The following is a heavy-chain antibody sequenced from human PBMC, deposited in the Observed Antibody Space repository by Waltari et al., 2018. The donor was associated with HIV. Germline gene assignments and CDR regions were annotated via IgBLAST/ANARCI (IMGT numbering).Heavy chain of an antibody. CDR1: GGSISSYY. CDR2: IYTSGST. J-gene: IGHJ3*02. Sequence: QVQLQESGPGLVKPSETLSLTCTVSGGSISSYYWSWIRQPAGKRLAWIGRIYTSGSTNYNPSLKSRVTMSVDTSKNQFSLKLSSVTAADTAVYYCARALVYYYDSSGYPTPNDAFDIWGQGTMVTVSS. V-gene: IGHV4-4*07. D-gene: IGHD3-22*01. CDR3: ARALVYYYDSSGYPTPNDAFDI.